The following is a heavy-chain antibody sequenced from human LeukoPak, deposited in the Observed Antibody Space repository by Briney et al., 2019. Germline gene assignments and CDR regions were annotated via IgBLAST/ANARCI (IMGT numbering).Heavy chain of an antibody. D-gene: IGHD3-3*01. Sequence: GGSLRLSCAASGFTLSSYAMSWVRQAPGKGLEWVSAISGSGGSTYYADSVKGRFTISRDNSKNTLYLQMNSLRAEDTAVYYCAKDQSEYYDFWSGYWNYYYGMDVWGQGTTVTVSS. V-gene: IGHV3-23*01. CDR1: GFTLSSYA. CDR2: ISGSGGST. CDR3: AKDQSEYYDFWSGYWNYYYGMDV. J-gene: IGHJ6*02.